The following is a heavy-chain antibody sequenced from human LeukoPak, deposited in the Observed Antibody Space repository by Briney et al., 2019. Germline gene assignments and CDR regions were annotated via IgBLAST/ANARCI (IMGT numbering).Heavy chain of an antibody. V-gene: IGHV3-7*03. J-gene: IGHJ4*02. CDR3: AKGGRSLQTY. D-gene: IGHD5-24*01. Sequence: PGGSLRLSCAASGFMFSSNWMSWVRLAPGEGLEWVANIKEDGTETYYVDSVKGRFTISRDNAKNSLYLQMNSLRVEDTAVYYCAKGGRSLQTYWGQGTLVTVSS. CDR1: GFMFSSNW. CDR2: IKEDGTET.